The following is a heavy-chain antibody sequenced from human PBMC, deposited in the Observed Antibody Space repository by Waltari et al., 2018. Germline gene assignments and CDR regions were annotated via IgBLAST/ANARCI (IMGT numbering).Heavy chain of an antibody. D-gene: IGHD2-2*01. V-gene: IGHV4-59*11. CDR2: IYYTGTT. J-gene: IGHJ6*02. CDR1: GCSISSHF. Sequence: QVQLQESGPGLVKPSETLSLTCTVSGCSISSHFWSWFRQPPGKGLEWLGYIYYTGTTDYNPSLKSRVTMSVDTSKNQFSLKLSSVTAADTAVYARVVTRRYYYYGMDVWGQGTTVTVSS. CDR3: VVTRRYYYYGMDV.